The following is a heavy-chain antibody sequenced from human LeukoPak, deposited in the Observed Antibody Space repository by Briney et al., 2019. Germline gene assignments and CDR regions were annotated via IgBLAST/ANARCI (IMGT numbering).Heavy chain of an antibody. V-gene: IGHV3-30*02. J-gene: IGHJ6*03. D-gene: IGHD3-22*01. Sequence: GGSLRLSCAASRFTFSSYGMHWVRQAPGKGLEWVAFIRYDGSKKSYADSVKGRFTISRDNSKNTLYLQMNSLRAEDTAVYYCAKEGAGVVIPLAFYYYYYMDVWGKGTTVTVSS. CDR2: IRYDGSKK. CDR3: AKEGAGVVIPLAFYYYYYMDV. CDR1: RFTFSSYG.